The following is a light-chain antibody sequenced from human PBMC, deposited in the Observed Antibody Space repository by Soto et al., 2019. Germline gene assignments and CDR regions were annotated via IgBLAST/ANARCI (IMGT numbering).Light chain of an antibody. V-gene: IGLV4-69*01. CDR3: QTWGTGIVL. Sequence: QSVLTQSPSASASLGASVKLTCTLSSGHSSYAIAWHQQQPEKGPRYLMKLNSDGSHSKGDGIPDCFSGSSSGAERYLTISSLQSEDEADYYCQTWGTGIVLFGGGTKLTVL. CDR1: SGHSSYA. J-gene: IGLJ2*01. CDR2: LNSDGSH.